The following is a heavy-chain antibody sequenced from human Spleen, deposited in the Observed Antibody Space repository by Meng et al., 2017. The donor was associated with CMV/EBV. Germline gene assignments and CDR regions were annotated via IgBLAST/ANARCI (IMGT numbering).Heavy chain of an antibody. D-gene: IGHD3-3*01. V-gene: IGHV3-30*18. J-gene: IGHJ4*02. CDR2: ISYDGSTK. CDR3: AKDYDFWSGYLDY. CDR1: GFTFSSYG. Sequence: GESLKISCAASGFTFSSYGMHWVRQAPGKGLEWVAAISYDGSTKYYADSVKGRFTISRDNSKNTLYLQMNSLRAEDTAVYYCAKDYDFWSGYLDYWGQGTLVTVSS.